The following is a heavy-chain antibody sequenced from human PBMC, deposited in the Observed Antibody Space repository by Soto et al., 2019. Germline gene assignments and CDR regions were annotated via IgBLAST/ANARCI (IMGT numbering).Heavy chain of an antibody. V-gene: IGHV1-2*04. J-gene: IGHJ4*02. Sequence: QVQLVQSGAEVKKPGASVKVSCKASGYTFTGYYMHSVRQAPGQGLEWMGWINPNSGGTNYAQKFQGWVTMTRDTSISTAYMELSRLRSDDTAVYYCARASSGYSQIIDSWGQGTLVTVSS. CDR2: INPNSGGT. CDR1: GYTFTGYY. D-gene: IGHD3-22*01. CDR3: ARASSGYSQIIDS.